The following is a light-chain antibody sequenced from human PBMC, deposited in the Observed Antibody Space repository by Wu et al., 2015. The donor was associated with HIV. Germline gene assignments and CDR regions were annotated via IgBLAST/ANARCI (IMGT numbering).Light chain of an antibody. CDR2: AAS. V-gene: IGKV1-8*01. Sequence: IQMTQSPSSLSASTGDRVTITCRASQGISSSLAWYQQKLGKAPKLLIYAASTLQNGVPSRFSGSGSGTDFTLTISCLQSEDFATYYCQQYSAGVTFGGGTKVEIK. CDR1: QGISSS. J-gene: IGKJ4*01. CDR3: QQYSAGVT.